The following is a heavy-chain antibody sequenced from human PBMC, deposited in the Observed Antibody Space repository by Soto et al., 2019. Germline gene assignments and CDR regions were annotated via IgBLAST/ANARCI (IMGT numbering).Heavy chain of an antibody. CDR1: GFSLSTGGMG. V-gene: IGHV2-5*02. J-gene: IGHJ6*02. CDR3: VHSRCGGDCLQSYSSHYYYGMDI. CDR2: IYWDGDR. Sequence: SGPTLVNPTQTLTLTCIFSGFSLSTGGMGVGWIRQPPGKALEWLALIYWDGDRRYSPSLMNRLTIAKDTSKNQVVLTMTNMDPVDTATYYCVHSRCGGDCLQSYSSHYYYGMDIWGQGT. D-gene: IGHD2-21*02.